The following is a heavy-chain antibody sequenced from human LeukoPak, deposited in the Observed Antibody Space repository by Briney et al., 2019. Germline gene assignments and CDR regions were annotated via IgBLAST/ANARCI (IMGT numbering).Heavy chain of an antibody. CDR3: ARRGAWSGFYDY. D-gene: IGHD3-3*01. CDR2: IYYSGST. CDR1: GGSISSSSYY. Sequence: KSSETLSLTCTVSGGSISSSSYYWGWIRQPPGKGLEWIGSIYYSGSTYYNPSLKSRVTISVDTSKNQFSLKLSSVTAADTAVYYCARRGAWSGFYDYWGQGTLVTVSS. J-gene: IGHJ4*02. V-gene: IGHV4-39*01.